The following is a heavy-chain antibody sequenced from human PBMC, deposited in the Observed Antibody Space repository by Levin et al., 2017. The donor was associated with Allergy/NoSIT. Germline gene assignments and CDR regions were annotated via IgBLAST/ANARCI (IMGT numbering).Heavy chain of an antibody. J-gene: IGHJ3*02. D-gene: IGHD2-21*02. CDR2: IYPGDSDT. CDR3: AITYCGGDCYSNDAFDI. CDR1: GYSFTSYW. V-gene: IGHV5-51*01. Sequence: KVSCKGSGYSFTSYWIGWVRQMPGKGLEWMGIIYPGDSDTRYSPSFQGQVTISADKSISTAYLQWSSLKASDTAMYYCAITYCGGDCYSNDAFDIWGQGTMVTVSS.